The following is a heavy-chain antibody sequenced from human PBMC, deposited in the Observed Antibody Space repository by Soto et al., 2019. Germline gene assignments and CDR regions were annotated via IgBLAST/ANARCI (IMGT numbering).Heavy chain of an antibody. CDR1: GYTFTGYY. D-gene: IGHD6-19*01. Sequence: ASVKVSCKASGYTFTGYYMHWVRQAPGQGLEWMGWINPNSGGTNYAQKFQGWVTMTRDTSISTAYMELSRLRSDDTAVYYCAREAGIAVAGFDYWGQGTLVTVSS. J-gene: IGHJ4*02. CDR2: INPNSGGT. CDR3: AREAGIAVAGFDY. V-gene: IGHV1-2*04.